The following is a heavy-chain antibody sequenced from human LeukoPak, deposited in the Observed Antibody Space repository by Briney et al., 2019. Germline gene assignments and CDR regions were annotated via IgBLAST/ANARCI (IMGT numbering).Heavy chain of an antibody. Sequence: PVKVSCKASGGTFSSYAISWVRQAPGQGLEWMGRIIPILGIANYAQKFQGRVTITADKSTSTAYMELSSLRSEDTAVYYCARARAAGATTHIDYWGQGTLVTVSS. V-gene: IGHV1-69*04. D-gene: IGHD1-26*01. CDR2: IIPILGIA. CDR3: ARARAAGATTHIDY. CDR1: GGTFSSYA. J-gene: IGHJ4*02.